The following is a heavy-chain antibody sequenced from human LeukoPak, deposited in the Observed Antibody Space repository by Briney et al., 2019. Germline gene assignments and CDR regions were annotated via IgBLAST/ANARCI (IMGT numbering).Heavy chain of an antibody. CDR2: ISSSGSIT. D-gene: IGHD3-10*01. J-gene: IGHJ4*02. V-gene: IGHV3-48*03. CDR3: ARLTDGSGSYYFDL. CDR1: GFSFSSYK. Sequence: GSLRLSCAASGFSFSSYKMNWVRQAPGKGLEWVSYISSSGSITYYADSVKGRLTISRDNAKSSLYLQMNSLRAEDTAIYSCARLTDGSGSYYFDLWGQGALVTVSS.